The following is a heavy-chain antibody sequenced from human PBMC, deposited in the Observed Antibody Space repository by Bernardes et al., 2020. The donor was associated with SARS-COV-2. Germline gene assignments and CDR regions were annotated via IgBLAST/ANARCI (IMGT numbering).Heavy chain of an antibody. CDR1: GYTFTGYY. V-gene: IGHV1-2*02. D-gene: IGHD3-3*01. J-gene: IGHJ4*02. CDR2: INPNSGGT. CDR3: ARVGSGTYPPDFDY. Sequence: ASVKVSCKASGYTFTGYYMSWVRQAPGQGLEWMGWINPNSGGTNYAQKFQGRVTMTCDTSISTAYMDLSRLRSDDTAVYYCARVGSGTYPPDFDYWGQGTLVTVSS.